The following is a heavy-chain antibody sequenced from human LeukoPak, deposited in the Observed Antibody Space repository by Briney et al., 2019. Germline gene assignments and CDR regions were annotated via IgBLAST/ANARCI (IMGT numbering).Heavy chain of an antibody. V-gene: IGHV3-33*01. CDR3: VRDNPPAGGPYDAFDI. Sequence: GGSLRLSCAASGFTLSSHGMHWVRQAPGKGLEWVAVIWNDGNKKYYADSVKGRFTVSRDNSESTLYLQMNSLRAEDTAVYYCVRDNPPAGGPYDAFDIWGQGTMVTVSS. CDR1: GFTLSSHG. CDR2: IWNDGNKK. J-gene: IGHJ3*02. D-gene: IGHD1-14*01.